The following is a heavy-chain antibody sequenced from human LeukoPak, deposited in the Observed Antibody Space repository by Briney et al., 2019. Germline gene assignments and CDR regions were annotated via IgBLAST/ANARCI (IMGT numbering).Heavy chain of an antibody. Sequence: GGSLRLSCAASGFSFSYYSMNWVRQAPGKGLEWVSSIDPSITYIYYADSVKGRFTISRDNAKNSLYLQMNSLRAEDTAVYYCTRLSGGSGWYYFDYWGQGTLVTVSS. CDR1: GFSFSYYS. CDR2: IDPSITYI. V-gene: IGHV3-21*01. D-gene: IGHD6-19*01. J-gene: IGHJ4*02. CDR3: TRLSGGSGWYYFDY.